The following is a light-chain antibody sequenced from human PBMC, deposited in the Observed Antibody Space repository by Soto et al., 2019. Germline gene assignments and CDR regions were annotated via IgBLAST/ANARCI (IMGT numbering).Light chain of an antibody. CDR3: QTWGSGTVV. CDR1: SGHSNYA. Sequence: QLVLTQSPSASASLGASVKFTCTLSSGHSNYAIAWHQQQPEKGPRYLMKVNSDGSHRKGDGIPDRFSGSSSRAERYLTISSLQSEDEADYYCQTWGSGTVVFGGGTQLTVL. J-gene: IGLJ7*01. CDR2: VNSDGSH. V-gene: IGLV4-69*01.